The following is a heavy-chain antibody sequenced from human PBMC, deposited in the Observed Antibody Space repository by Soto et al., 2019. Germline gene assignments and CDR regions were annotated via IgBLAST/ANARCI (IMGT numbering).Heavy chain of an antibody. CDR2: ISAYNGNT. D-gene: IGHD3-3*01. Sequence: ASVKVSCKASGYTFTSYGISWVRQAPGQGLEWMGWISAYNGNTNYAQKLQGRVTMTTDTSTSTAYMELRSLRSDDTAVYYCARRYDFWSGYYDFDYWGQGTLVTVSS. CDR1: GYTFTSYG. V-gene: IGHV1-18*01. J-gene: IGHJ4*02. CDR3: ARRYDFWSGYYDFDY.